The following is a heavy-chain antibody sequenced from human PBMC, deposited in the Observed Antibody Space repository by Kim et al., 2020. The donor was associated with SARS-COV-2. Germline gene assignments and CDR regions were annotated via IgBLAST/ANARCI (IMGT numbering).Heavy chain of an antibody. Sequence: GGSLRLSCAASGITFSRYGMTWVRQAPGKGLEWVSVIYSDGSSTNYADSVKGRFTISRDNSKNTLYLQMDSLRVEDTAVYYCAKSPRDQSYWYFDLWGRGTLVTVSS. V-gene: IGHV3-23*03. J-gene: IGHJ2*01. CDR3: AKSPRDQSYWYFDL. CDR1: GITFSRYG. CDR2: IYSDGSST.